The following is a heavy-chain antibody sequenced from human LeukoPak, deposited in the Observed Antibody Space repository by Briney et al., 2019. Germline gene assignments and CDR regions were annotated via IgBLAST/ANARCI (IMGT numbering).Heavy chain of an antibody. Sequence: GGSLRLSCAASGFTFSSYSMNWVRQAPGKRLEWVSSISSSSSYIYYADSVKGRFTISRDNAKNSLYLQMNSLRAEDTAVYYCAREGIAARLVGGWFDPWGQGTLVTVSS. J-gene: IGHJ5*02. CDR1: GFTFSSYS. V-gene: IGHV3-21*01. CDR3: AREGIAARLVGGWFDP. CDR2: ISSSSSYI. D-gene: IGHD6-6*01.